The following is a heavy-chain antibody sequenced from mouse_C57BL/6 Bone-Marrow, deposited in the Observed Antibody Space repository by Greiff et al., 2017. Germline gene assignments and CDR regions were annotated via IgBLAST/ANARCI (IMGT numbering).Heavy chain of an antibody. CDR2: IRSKSNNYAT. CDR1: GFSFNTYA. V-gene: IGHV10-1*01. Sequence: EVKLVESGGGLVQPKGSLKLSCAASGFSFNTYAMNWVRQAPGKGLEWVARIRSKSNNYATYYADTVKDRFTISRDDSESMLYLQMNNLKTEDTAMYYCVRLSGFAYWGQGTLVTVSA. CDR3: VRLSGFAY. D-gene: IGHD3-1*01. J-gene: IGHJ3*01.